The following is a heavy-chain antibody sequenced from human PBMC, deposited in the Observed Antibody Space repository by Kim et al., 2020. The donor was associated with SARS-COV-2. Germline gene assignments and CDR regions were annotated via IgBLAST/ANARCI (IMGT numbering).Heavy chain of an antibody. Sequence: AAPVKGRFTISRDDSKNTLYLQMNSLKTEDTAVYYCTTWYSSSWNDAFDIWGQGTMVTVSS. D-gene: IGHD6-13*01. CDR3: TTWYSSSWNDAFDI. J-gene: IGHJ3*02. V-gene: IGHV3-15*01.